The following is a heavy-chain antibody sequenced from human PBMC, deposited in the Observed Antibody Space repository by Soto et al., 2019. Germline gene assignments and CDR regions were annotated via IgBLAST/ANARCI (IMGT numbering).Heavy chain of an antibody. Sequence: GGSLRLSCAASGFTFSSYAMSWVRQAPGKGLEWVSAISGSGGSTYYADSVKGRFTISRDNSKNTLYLQMNSLRAEDQAVYYCAKARWQTEYCSSTSCYGAGQPGGYYYYYYMDVWGKGTTVTVSS. V-gene: IGHV3-23*01. CDR1: GFTFSSYA. CDR3: AKARWQTEYCSSTSCYGAGQPGGYYYYYYMDV. D-gene: IGHD2-2*01. CDR2: ISGSGGST. J-gene: IGHJ6*03.